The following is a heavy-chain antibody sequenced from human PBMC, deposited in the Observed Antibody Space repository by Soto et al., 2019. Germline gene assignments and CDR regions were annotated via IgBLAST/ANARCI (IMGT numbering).Heavy chain of an antibody. Sequence: SETLSLTCSVSGDSISSRGYYWAWIRQHPGKGLEWIGCIYYSGGTSYNPSLKSRLTMSVDTSKKQFSLKLSSVTAADTAIYYCARTKDYISSLDYWGQGILVTGSS. CDR1: GDSISSRGYY. J-gene: IGHJ4*02. CDR3: ARTKDYISSLDY. V-gene: IGHV4-31*03. CDR2: IYYSGGT. D-gene: IGHD6-6*01.